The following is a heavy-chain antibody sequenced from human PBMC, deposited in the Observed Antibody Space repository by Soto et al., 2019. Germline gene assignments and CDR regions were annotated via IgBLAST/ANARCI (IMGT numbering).Heavy chain of an antibody. V-gene: IGHV4-4*02. Sequence: QVQLQETGPGLVKPSGTLSLTCAVSGGSISSSNWWSWVRQPPGKGLEWIGEIYHSGSTNYNPSLKRRVTISVDKSKNQFSLKLSSVTAADTAVYYCARATPAMALGVRGVGRGFDYWGQGTLVTVSS. D-gene: IGHD3-10*01. CDR3: ARATPAMALGVRGVGRGFDY. CDR2: IYHSGST. J-gene: IGHJ4*02. CDR1: GGSISSSNW.